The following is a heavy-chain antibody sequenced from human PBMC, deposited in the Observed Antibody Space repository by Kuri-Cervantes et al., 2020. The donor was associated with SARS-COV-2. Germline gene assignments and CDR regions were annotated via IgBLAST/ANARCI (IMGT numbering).Heavy chain of an antibody. CDR1: GFTFSSYS. CDR2: ISSSSSTI. CDR3: AREKVWSGGVIGD. V-gene: IGHV3-48*01. J-gene: IGHJ4*02. D-gene: IGHD2-15*01. Sequence: GGSLRLSCAASGFTFSSYSMNWVRQAPGKGLEWVSYISSSSSTIYYADSVKGRFTISRDNAKNSLYLQMNSLRAEDTAVYYCAREKVWSGGVIGDWGQGTLVTVSS.